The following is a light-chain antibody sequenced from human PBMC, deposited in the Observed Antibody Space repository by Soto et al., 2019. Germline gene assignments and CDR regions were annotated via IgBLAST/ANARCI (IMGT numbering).Light chain of an antibody. CDR3: QQYNNWPLT. V-gene: IGKV3-15*01. CDR2: GAS. J-gene: IGKJ1*01. Sequence: EIVMTQSPATLSVSPGERATLSCRASQSVSSNLAWYQQKPGQAPRLLIYGASTRATGIPAEFSGSGSGTEFTLSNSSMQSEDFAVYYCQQYNNWPLTFGQGTKVEIK. CDR1: QSVSSN.